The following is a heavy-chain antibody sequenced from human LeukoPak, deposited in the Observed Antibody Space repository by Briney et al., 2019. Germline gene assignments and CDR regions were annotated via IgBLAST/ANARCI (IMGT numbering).Heavy chain of an antibody. V-gene: IGHV3-49*03. D-gene: IGHD3-3*01. CDR3: TRNPYYDFCCFDY. CDR2: IRSKAHGGAI. J-gene: IGHJ4*02. Sequence: PGRSLRLSCTASVFTFGDYGMSWFRQAPGKGPEWVSFIRSKAHGGAIEYAASVKGRFTISRDDSKSIAYLQMNSLKTEDTAVYYCTRNPYYDFCCFDYWGQGTLVTVSS. CDR1: VFTFGDYG.